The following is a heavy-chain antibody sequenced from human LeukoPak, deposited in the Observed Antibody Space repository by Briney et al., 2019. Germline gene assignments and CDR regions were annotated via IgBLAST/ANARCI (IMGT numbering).Heavy chain of an antibody. CDR3: ARTATGYSTRNSPVDY. V-gene: IGHV4-30-2*01. J-gene: IGHJ4*02. CDR2: IYHSGST. D-gene: IGHD3/OR15-3a*01. CDR1: GGSISSGGYY. Sequence: PSQTLSLTCTVSGGSISSGGYYWSWIRQPPGEGLEWIGYIYHSGSTYYNPSLKSRVTISVDRSKNQFSLKLSSVTAADTAVYFCARTATGYSTRNSPVDYWGQGTLVTVSS.